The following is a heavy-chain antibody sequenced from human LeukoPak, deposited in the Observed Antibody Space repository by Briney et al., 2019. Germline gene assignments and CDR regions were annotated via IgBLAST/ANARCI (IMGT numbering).Heavy chain of an antibody. CDR3: ARIPLVSWWYFDL. J-gene: IGHJ2*01. D-gene: IGHD2-2*01. Sequence: GGSLRLSCAASGFTFSSYEMNWVRQAPGKGLEWVSCISSSGSTIYYADSVKGRFTISRDNAKNSLYLQMNSLRAEDTAVYYCARIPLVSWWYFDLWGRGTLVTVSS. CDR1: GFTFSSYE. V-gene: IGHV3-48*03. CDR2: ISSSGSTI.